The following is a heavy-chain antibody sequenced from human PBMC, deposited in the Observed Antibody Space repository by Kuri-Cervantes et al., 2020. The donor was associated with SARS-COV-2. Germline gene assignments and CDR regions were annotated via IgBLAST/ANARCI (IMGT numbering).Heavy chain of an antibody. CDR2: IYYSGST. CDR3: ARSLRPAGWFDP. CDR1: GGSISSSSYY. D-gene: IGHD5/OR15-5a*01. J-gene: IGHJ5*02. V-gene: IGHV4-39*07. Sequence: ESLKISCTVSGGSISSSSYYWGWIRQPPGKGLEWIGSIYYSGSTYYNPSLKSRVTISVDTSKNQFSLKLSSVTAADTAVYYCARSLRPAGWFDPWGQGTLVTVSS.